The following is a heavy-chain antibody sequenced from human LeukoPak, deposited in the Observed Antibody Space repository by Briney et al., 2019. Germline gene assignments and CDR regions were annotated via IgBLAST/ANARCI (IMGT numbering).Heavy chain of an antibody. CDR1: GYTFTSYY. CDR2: INPSGGST. J-gene: IGHJ6*02. D-gene: IGHD2-21*01. V-gene: IGHV1-46*01. Sequence: ASVKVSCKASGYTFTSYYMHWVRQAPGQGLEWMGIINPSGGSTSYAQKFQGRVTITADESTSTAYMELSSLRSEDTAVYYCARAAYCGGDCYSYGMDVWGQGTTVTVSS. CDR3: ARAAYCGGDCYSYGMDV.